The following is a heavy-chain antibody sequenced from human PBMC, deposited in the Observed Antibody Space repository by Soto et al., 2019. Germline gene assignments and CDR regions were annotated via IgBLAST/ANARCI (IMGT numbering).Heavy chain of an antibody. CDR2: IYYSGST. J-gene: IGHJ4*02. V-gene: IGHV4-59*01. CDR3: AGCSSTSCYSY. CDR1: GGSISSYY. D-gene: IGHD2-2*01. Sequence: SETLSLTCTVSGGSISSYYWSWIRQPPGRGLEWIGYIYYSGSTNYNPSLKSRVTISVDTSKNQFSLKLSSVTAADTAVYYCAGCSSTSCYSYWGQGTLVTVSS.